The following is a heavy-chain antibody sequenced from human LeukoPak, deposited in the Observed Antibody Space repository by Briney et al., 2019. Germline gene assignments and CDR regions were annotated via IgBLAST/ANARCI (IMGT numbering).Heavy chain of an antibody. CDR1: GGSISSYY. V-gene: IGHV4-59*01. D-gene: IGHD3-16*02. J-gene: IGHJ4*02. CDR2: IYYSGST. CDR3: ARDLSVAFGGVIVPYYFDY. Sequence: PSETLSLTCTVSGGSISSYYWSWIRQPPGKGLEWIGYIYYSGSTNYNPSLKSRVTISVDTSKNQFSLKLSSVTAADTAVYYCARDLSVAFGGVIVPYYFDYWGQGTLVTVSS.